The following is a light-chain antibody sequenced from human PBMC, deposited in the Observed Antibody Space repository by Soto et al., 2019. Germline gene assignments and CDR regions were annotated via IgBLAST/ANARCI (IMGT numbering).Light chain of an antibody. J-gene: IGKJ1*01. CDR3: QQYNNWLWT. Sequence: EIVMTQSPATLSVSPGEIATLSCRASQSVSRNVAWYQQKPGQAPRLLIHDASTRATGISVRFSGSGSGTEFTLTISSLQSEDFAVYYCQQYNNWLWTFGQGTKVEIK. CDR2: DAS. V-gene: IGKV3-15*01. CDR1: QSVSRN.